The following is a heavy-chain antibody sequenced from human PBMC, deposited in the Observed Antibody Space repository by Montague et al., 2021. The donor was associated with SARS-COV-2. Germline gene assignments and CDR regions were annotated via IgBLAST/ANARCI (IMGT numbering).Heavy chain of an antibody. Sequence: SETLSLTCTVSGASISSSNYYWGWIRQPPGKGLEWIATIHYSGSTYYKPSLKSRLTISVDTSKNQFSLRLSSVTAADTAVYYCARGDFGVVIIPYYYYYMDVWGKGTTVTVS. CDR2: IHYSGST. CDR1: GASISSSNYY. V-gene: IGHV4-39*01. D-gene: IGHD3-3*01. J-gene: IGHJ6*03. CDR3: ARGDFGVVIIPYYYYYMDV.